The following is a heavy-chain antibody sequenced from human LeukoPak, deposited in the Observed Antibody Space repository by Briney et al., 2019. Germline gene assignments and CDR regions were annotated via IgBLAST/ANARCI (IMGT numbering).Heavy chain of an antibody. V-gene: IGHV3-23*01. J-gene: IGHJ4*02. CDR1: GFIFSNYA. Sequence: GGSLRLSCAVSGFIFSNYAMNWVRQAPGKGLEWVSSISGGAGSASYADSVKGRFTMSRDNSKNTLYLQMNSLRAEDTAVYYCAKDGGYGSGNYYPDYWGQGTLVTVSS. CDR2: ISGGAGSA. D-gene: IGHD3-10*01. CDR3: AKDGGYGSGNYYPDY.